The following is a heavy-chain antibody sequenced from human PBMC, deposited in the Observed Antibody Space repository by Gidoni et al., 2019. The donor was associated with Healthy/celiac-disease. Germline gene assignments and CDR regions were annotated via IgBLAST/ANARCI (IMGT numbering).Heavy chain of an antibody. J-gene: IGHJ5*02. CDR2: IYWDDDK. CDR3: ARAYCGGDCSPYNWFDP. D-gene: IGHD2-21*01. CDR1: GFSLSTSGVG. V-gene: IGHV2-5*02. Sequence: QITLKESGPTLVKPTQTLTLTCTFSGFSLSTSGVGVGWIRQPPGKALEWLALIYWDDDKRYSPSLKSRLTITKDTFKNQVVLTMTNMDPVDTATYYCARAYCGGDCSPYNWFDPWGQGTLVTVSS.